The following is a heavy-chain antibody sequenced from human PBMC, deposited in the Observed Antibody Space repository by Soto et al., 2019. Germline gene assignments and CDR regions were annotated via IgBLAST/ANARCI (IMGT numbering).Heavy chain of an antibody. CDR1: GGSISSGDYS. D-gene: IGHD5-12*01. CDR3: ARGCHLARFLGY. CDR2: IYYSGST. V-gene: IGHV4-30-4*01. Sequence: SETLSLTCTVSGGSISSGDYSWSWIRQPPGKGLEWIGYIYYSGSTYYNPSLKSRVTISVDTSKNQFSLKLSSVTAADTAVYYCARGCHLARFLGYWGQGTLVTSPQ. J-gene: IGHJ4*02.